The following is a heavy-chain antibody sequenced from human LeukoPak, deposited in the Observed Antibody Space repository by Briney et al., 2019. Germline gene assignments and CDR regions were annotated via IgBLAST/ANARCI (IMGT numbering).Heavy chain of an antibody. CDR1: GGTISSYY. Sequence: SETLSLTCTVSGGTISSYYWSWIRQPPGKGLEWIGYIYYSVSTNYNPSIKSRVTISVDTSKNQFSLKLSSVTAADTAVYYCARGDSVVGLGYWGQGTLVTVSS. V-gene: IGHV4-59*12. D-gene: IGHD2-15*01. CDR3: ARGDSVVGLGY. J-gene: IGHJ4*02. CDR2: IYYSVST.